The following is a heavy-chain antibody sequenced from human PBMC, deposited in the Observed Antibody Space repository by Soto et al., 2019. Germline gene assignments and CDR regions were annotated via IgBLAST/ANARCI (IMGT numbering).Heavy chain of an antibody. CDR3: ARRGGYCSGGSCDSGYYYYGMDV. J-gene: IGHJ6*02. V-gene: IGHV5-51*01. CDR2: SYPGESVT. D-gene: IGHD2-15*01. Sequence: GASLKISCKGFGYRFSSFWIDWVRQVPGKGLEWMAISYPGESVTRYSPSFQGRVTISVDKSINTAYLQWSGLKASDTAVYYCARRGGYCSGGSCDSGYYYYGMDVWGQGTTVTVSS. CDR1: GYRFSSFW.